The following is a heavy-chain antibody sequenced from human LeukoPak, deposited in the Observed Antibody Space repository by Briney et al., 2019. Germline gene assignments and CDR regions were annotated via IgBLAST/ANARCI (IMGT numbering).Heavy chain of an antibody. CDR2: IYTSGST. CDR1: GGSISSYY. CDR3: ARDIDVVVVPAARDYYYYMDV. V-gene: IGHV4-4*07. Sequence: SETLSLTCTVSGGSISSYYWSWIRQPAGKGLEWIGRIYTSGSTNYNPSLKSRVTMSVDTSKNQFSLKLSSVTAADTAVYYCARDIDVVVVPAARDYYYYMDVWGKGTTVTVSS. J-gene: IGHJ6*03. D-gene: IGHD2-2*01.